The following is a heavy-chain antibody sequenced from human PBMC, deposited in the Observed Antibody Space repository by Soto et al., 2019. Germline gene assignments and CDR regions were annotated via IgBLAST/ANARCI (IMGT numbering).Heavy chain of an antibody. V-gene: IGHV4-59*01. CDR1: GGSISSYY. J-gene: IGHJ4*02. Sequence: LSLTCTVSGGSISSYYWSWIRQPPGKGLEWIGYISYSGSTNYNPSLKSRVTISGDTSKSQFSLRLSSVTSADTAVYYCARGRARDVYYQYSSQIFDYWGQGTLVTVSS. CDR3: ARGRARDVYYQYSSQIFDY. D-gene: IGHD3-22*01. CDR2: ISYSGST.